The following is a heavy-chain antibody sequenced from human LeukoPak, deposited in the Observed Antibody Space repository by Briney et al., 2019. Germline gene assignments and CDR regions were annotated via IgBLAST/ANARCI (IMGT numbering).Heavy chain of an antibody. Sequence: ASVKVSCKVSGYTFTELSMHWVRQAPGKGLEWMGGFDPEDGETIYAQKFQGRVTMTEDTSTDTAYMELSSLRSEDTAVYYCARSLVEYSSSSVLLWYWGQGTLVTVSS. CDR1: GYTFTELS. J-gene: IGHJ4*02. D-gene: IGHD6-6*01. CDR3: ARSLVEYSSSSVLLWY. V-gene: IGHV1-24*01. CDR2: FDPEDGET.